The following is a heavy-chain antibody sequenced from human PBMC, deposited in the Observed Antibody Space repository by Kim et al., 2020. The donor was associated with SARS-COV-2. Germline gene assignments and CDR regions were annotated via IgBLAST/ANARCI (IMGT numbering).Heavy chain of an antibody. V-gene: IGHV4-39*07. J-gene: IGHJ2*01. Sequence: SETLSLTCTVSGGSISSSSYYWGWIRQPPGKGLEWIGSIYYSGSTYYNPSLKSRVTISVDTSKNQFSLKLSSVTAADTAVYYCALGMVRGVIITGNWYFDLWGRGTLVTVSS. D-gene: IGHD3-10*01. CDR3: ALGMVRGVIITGNWYFDL. CDR2: IYYSGST. CDR1: GGSISSSSYY.